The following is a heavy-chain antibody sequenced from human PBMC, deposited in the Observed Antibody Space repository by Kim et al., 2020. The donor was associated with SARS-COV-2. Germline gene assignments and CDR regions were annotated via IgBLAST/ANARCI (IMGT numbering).Heavy chain of an antibody. V-gene: IGHV3-48*02. Sequence: GGSLRLSCAASGFTFSSYSMNWVRQAPGKGLEWVSYISSSSSTIYYADSVKGRFTISRDNAKNSLYLQMNSLRDEDTAVYYCASDYYDFWSGYYTGAFDIGGQGTMVTVSS. D-gene: IGHD3-3*01. CDR3: ASDYYDFWSGYYTGAFDI. CDR2: ISSSSSTI. J-gene: IGHJ3*02. CDR1: GFTFSSYS.